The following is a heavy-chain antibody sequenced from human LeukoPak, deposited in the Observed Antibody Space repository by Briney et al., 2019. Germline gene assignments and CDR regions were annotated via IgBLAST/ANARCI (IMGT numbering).Heavy chain of an antibody. J-gene: IGHJ4*02. Sequence: GSLRLSCAASGFTFSGYWMSWVRQAPGKGLEWVANIKGDGSEKYYVDSVKGRFTISRDNAKNSLHLQMNSLRAEDTAVYYCAREYFDSSGSYYGPFDYWGQGTLVTVSS. CDR2: IKGDGSEK. CDR3: AREYFDSSGSYYGPFDY. CDR1: GFTFSGYW. V-gene: IGHV3-7*03. D-gene: IGHD3-22*01.